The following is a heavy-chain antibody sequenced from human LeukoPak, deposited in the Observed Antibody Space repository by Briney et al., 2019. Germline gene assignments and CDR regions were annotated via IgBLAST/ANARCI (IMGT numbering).Heavy chain of an antibody. CDR1: GYTFTSYG. J-gene: IGHJ4*02. CDR2: INPSGGST. CDR3: ARDAGFPYYDSSGYYLGTFDY. D-gene: IGHD3-22*01. V-gene: IGHV1-46*01. Sequence: GASVKVSCKASGYTFTSYGISWVRQAPGQGLEWMGIINPSGGSTSYAQKFQGRVTMTRDMSTSTVYMELSSLRSEDTAVYYCARDAGFPYYDSSGYYLGTFDYWGQGTLVTVSS.